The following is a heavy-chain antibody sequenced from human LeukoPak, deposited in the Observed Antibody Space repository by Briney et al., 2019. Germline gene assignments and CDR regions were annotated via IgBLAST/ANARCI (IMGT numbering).Heavy chain of an antibody. D-gene: IGHD3-22*01. J-gene: IGHJ4*02. CDR2: ISSSSSYI. CDR1: GFIFRSDS. V-gene: IGHV3-21*05. Sequence: PGGSLRLSCAASGFIFRSDSMNWVRQAPGKGLEWVSYISSSSSYIYYADSVKGRFTISRDNAKNSLYLQMNSLRAEDTAVYYCAREGNYYDSSGYPDYWGQGTLVTVSS. CDR3: AREGNYYDSSGYPDY.